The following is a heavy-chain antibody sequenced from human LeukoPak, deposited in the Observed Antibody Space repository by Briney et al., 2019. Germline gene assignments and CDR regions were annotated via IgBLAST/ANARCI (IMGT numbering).Heavy chain of an antibody. D-gene: IGHD6-19*01. V-gene: IGHV3-11*01. CDR1: GFTFSDYY. CDR3: ARYIKGLYSSGIDY. J-gene: IGHJ4*02. CDR2: IRSSGSTI. Sequence: PGGSLRLSCAASGFTFSDYYMSWIRQAPGKGLEWFSYIRSSGSTIYYANSVKGRFTISRDNAKNSLYLQMNSLRGEDTAVYYCARYIKGLYSSGIDYWGQGTLVTVSS.